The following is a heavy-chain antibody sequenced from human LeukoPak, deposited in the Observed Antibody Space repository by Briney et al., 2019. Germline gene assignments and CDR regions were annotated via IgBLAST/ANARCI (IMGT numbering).Heavy chain of an antibody. D-gene: IGHD5-12*01. Sequence: GGSLRLSCAASGFTFSSYSMNWVRQAPGKGREWGSSISSSSSYIYYADSVKGRFTISRDNAKNSLYLQMNSLRAEDTAVYYCARDRGVVAAATFDYWGQGTLVTVSS. CDR3: ARDRGVVAAATFDY. V-gene: IGHV3-21*01. CDR2: ISSSSSYI. CDR1: GFTFSSYS. J-gene: IGHJ4*02.